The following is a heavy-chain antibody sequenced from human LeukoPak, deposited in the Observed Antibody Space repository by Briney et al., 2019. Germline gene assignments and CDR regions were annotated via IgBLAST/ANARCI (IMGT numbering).Heavy chain of an antibody. CDR2: IIPIFGTA. Sequence: GALVKVSCKASGGTFSSYAISWVRQAPGQGLEWMGGIIPIFGTANYAQKFQGRVTITADESTSTAYMELSSLRSEDTAVYYCARTPPRSSYGYHYYYYGMDVWGQGTTVTVSS. CDR3: ARTPPRSSYGYHYYYYGMDV. D-gene: IGHD5-18*01. V-gene: IGHV1-69*13. J-gene: IGHJ6*02. CDR1: GGTFSSYA.